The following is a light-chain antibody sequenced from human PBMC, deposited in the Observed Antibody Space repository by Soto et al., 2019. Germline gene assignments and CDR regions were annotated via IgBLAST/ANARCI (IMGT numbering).Light chain of an antibody. J-gene: IGLJ3*02. V-gene: IGLV2-11*01. CDR1: GSDVSGYNF. CDR3: CSYAGGNNWV. CDR2: DVN. Sequence: QSALTQPRSVSGSPGQSVTISCTGAGSDVSGYNFLSWYQQYPGRAPKVIIYDVNKRPSGVPDRFSGSKSGKAASLTISGLQAEDEADYFCCSYAGGNNWVFGGGTKLTVL.